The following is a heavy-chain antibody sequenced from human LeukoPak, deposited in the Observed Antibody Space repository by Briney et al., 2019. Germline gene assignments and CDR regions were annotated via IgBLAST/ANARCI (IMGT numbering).Heavy chain of an antibody. CDR1: GYTFTSYG. Sequence: PRASVKVSCKASGYTFTSYGISWVRQAPGQGLEWMGWISAYNGNTNYAQKLQGRVTMTTDTSTSTAYMELRSLRSDDTAVYYCARGRSITMVNEDYFDYWGQGTLVTVSS. V-gene: IGHV1-18*01. J-gene: IGHJ4*02. CDR2: ISAYNGNT. D-gene: IGHD3-10*01. CDR3: ARGRSITMVNEDYFDY.